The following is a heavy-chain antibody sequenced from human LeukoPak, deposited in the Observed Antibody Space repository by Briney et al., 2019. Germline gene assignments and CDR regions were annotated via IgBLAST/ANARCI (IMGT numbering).Heavy chain of an antibody. CDR1: GGSISSSSYY. Sequence: SETLSLTCTVSGGSISSSSYYWGWIRQPPGKGLEWIGSIYYSGSTYYNPSLKGRVTISVDTSKNQFSLKLSSVTAADTAVYYCAREWFGESLYYFDYWGQGTLVTVSS. CDR3: AREWFGESLYYFDY. J-gene: IGHJ4*02. CDR2: IYYSGST. V-gene: IGHV4-39*07. D-gene: IGHD3-10*01.